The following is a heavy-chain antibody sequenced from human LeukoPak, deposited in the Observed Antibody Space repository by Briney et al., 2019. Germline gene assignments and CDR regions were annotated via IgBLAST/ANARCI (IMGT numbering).Heavy chain of an antibody. Sequence: GGSLRLSCAASGFTFRSYAMGWVRQAPGKGLEWVSAISGSAGSTYYADSVKGRFTISRDNSKNTLYLQMNSLRAEDTAVYYCAKGRYYDFWSGTNFDYWGQGTLVTVSS. V-gene: IGHV3-23*01. D-gene: IGHD3-3*01. CDR2: ISGSAGST. CDR1: GFTFRSYA. J-gene: IGHJ4*02. CDR3: AKGRYYDFWSGTNFDY.